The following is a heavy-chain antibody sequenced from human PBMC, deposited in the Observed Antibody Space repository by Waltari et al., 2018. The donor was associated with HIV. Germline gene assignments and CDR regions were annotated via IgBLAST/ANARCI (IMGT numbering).Heavy chain of an antibody. J-gene: IGHJ4*02. CDR3: ASRGYSGSYGLD. V-gene: IGHV3-21*01. CDR2: ISSSSSYI. Sequence: EVQLVESGGGLVKPGGSLRLSCAASGFPFSSYSMNWVRQAPGKGLEWVSSISSSSSYIYYADSVKGRFTISRDNAKNSLYLQMNSLRAEDTAVYYCASRGYSGSYGLDWGQGTLVTVSS. D-gene: IGHD1-26*01. CDR1: GFPFSSYS.